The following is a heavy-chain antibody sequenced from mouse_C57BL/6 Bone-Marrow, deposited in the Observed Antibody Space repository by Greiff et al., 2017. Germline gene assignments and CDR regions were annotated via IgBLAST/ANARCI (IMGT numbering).Heavy chain of an antibody. Sequence: VQLQQSGPGLVQPSQSLSITCTVSGFSLTSYGVHWVRQSPGKGLEWLGVIWRGGSTDYNAAFMSRPSISTVNPKSHAFFNMNSLIAADTAIYYCAKGDWYYGVLCYYSVDYWGQGTSVTVSS. V-gene: IGHV2-5*01. CDR2: IWRGGST. CDR3: AKGDWYYGVLCYYSVDY. CDR1: GFSLTSYG. D-gene: IGHD1-1*01. J-gene: IGHJ4*01.